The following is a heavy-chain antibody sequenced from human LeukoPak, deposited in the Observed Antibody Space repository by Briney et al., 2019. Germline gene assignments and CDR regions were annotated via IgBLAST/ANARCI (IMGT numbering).Heavy chain of an antibody. V-gene: IGHV3-23*01. CDR3: AKDEAAAGGYFDY. Sequence: GGSLRLSCAASGFTFSSYGMSWVRQAPGKGLEWVSAISGSGGSTYYADSVKGRFTISRDNSKNTLYLQMNSLRAEDTAVYYCAKDEAAAGGYFDYWGQGTLVTVSS. D-gene: IGHD2-15*01. J-gene: IGHJ4*02. CDR1: GFTFSSYG. CDR2: ISGSGGST.